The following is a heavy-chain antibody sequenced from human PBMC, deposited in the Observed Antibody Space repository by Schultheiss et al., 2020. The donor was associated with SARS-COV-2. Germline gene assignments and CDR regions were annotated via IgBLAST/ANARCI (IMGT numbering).Heavy chain of an antibody. CDR1: GGSISSSNW. D-gene: IGHD6-19*01. CDR2: IYHSGST. CDR3: ASIPGYSSGWSMGGSYYYYGMDV. Sequence: SETLSLTCAVSGGSISSSNWWSWVRQPPGKGLEWIGEIYHSGSTNYNPSLKSRVTISVDKSKNQFSLKLSSVTAADTAVYYCASIPGYSSGWSMGGSYYYYGMDVWGQGTTVTVSS. J-gene: IGHJ6*02. V-gene: IGHV4-4*02.